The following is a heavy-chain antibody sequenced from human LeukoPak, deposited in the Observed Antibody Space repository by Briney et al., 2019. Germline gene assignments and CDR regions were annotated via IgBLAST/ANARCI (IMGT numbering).Heavy chain of an antibody. V-gene: IGHV3-49*03. CDR3: ARGSYHFEY. Sequence: GGSLRLSCIASGFTFGNYAMSWFRQAPGKGLEWVASIISKSGGGTADSAASVKGRFTISRDDSKSIAYLQMNSLKSEDTAVYYCARGSYHFEYWSQGAPVTVSP. J-gene: IGHJ4*02. CDR1: GFTFGNYA. D-gene: IGHD2-2*01. CDR2: IISKSGGGTA.